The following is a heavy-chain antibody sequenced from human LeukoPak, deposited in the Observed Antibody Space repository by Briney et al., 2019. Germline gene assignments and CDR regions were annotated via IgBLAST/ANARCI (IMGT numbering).Heavy chain of an antibody. CDR3: ARDLGGVSVY. D-gene: IGHD3-16*02. Sequence: GGSLRLSCAASGFTFDDYAMHWVRQAPGKGLEWVSGISWSSDNIDYADSVKGRFTISRDNAKNSLYLQMNSLRAEDTAVYYCARDLGGVSVYWGQGTLVTVSS. V-gene: IGHV3-9*01. CDR1: GFTFDDYA. J-gene: IGHJ4*02. CDR2: ISWSSDNI.